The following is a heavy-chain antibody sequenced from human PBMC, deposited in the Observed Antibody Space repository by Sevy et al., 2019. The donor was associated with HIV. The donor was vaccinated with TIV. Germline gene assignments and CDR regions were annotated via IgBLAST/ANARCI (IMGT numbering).Heavy chain of an antibody. CDR1: GFTFSSYA. Sequence: GGSLRLSCAASGFTFSSYAMSWVRQAPGKGLEWVSAISGGGGRTYYADSVKGRFTISRDNSKNTLFLQMNSLRAEDTAVYYCAKVPMIVVVIDPTFDYWGQGTLVTVSS. CDR3: AKVPMIVVVIDPTFDY. D-gene: IGHD3-22*01. J-gene: IGHJ4*02. V-gene: IGHV3-23*01. CDR2: ISGGGGRT.